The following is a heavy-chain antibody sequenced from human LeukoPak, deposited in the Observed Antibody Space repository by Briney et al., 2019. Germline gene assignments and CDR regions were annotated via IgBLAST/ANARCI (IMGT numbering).Heavy chain of an antibody. V-gene: IGHV1-69*05. Sequence: SVKVSCKASGGTFSSYAISWVRQAPGQGLEWMGGIIPIFGTANYAQKFQGRVTITTDESTSTAYMELSSLRSEDTAVYYCARDRGNYDYETTFDYWGQGTLVTVSS. CDR2: IIPIFGTA. CDR3: ARDRGNYDYETTFDY. J-gene: IGHJ4*02. D-gene: IGHD3-16*01. CDR1: GGTFSSYA.